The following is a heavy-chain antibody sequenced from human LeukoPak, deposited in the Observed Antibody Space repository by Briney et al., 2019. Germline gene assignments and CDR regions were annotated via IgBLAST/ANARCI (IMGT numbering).Heavy chain of an antibody. Sequence: GGSLTLSCAASGFTVSSNYRSWVRQAPGKGLEWVSVIYSGGSTYYADSVKGRFTISRDNSKNTLYLQMNSLRAEDTAVYYCAREDYVWGSYRSSGSDWGQGTLVTVSS. CDR3: AREDYVWGSYRSSGSD. D-gene: IGHD3-16*02. CDR2: IYSGGST. CDR1: GFTVSSNY. V-gene: IGHV3-66*01. J-gene: IGHJ4*02.